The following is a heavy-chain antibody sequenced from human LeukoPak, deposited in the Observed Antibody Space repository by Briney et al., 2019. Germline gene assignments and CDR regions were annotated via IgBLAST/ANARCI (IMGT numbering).Heavy chain of an antibody. J-gene: IGHJ4*02. D-gene: IGHD3-10*01. CDR1: GGSISSYY. Sequence: SETLSLTCTVSGGSISSYYWSWIRQPPGKGLEWIGYIYYSGSTNYNPSLKSRVTISVDTSKNQFSLKLSSVTAADTAVYYCARRRGGAGSYDFDYWGQGTLVTVSS. CDR2: IYYSGST. CDR3: ARRRGGAGSYDFDY. V-gene: IGHV4-59*01.